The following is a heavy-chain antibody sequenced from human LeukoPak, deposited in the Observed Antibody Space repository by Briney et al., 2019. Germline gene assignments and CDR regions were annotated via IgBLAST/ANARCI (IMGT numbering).Heavy chain of an antibody. J-gene: IGHJ4*02. CDR2: ISAYNGNT. Sequence: ASVKISCKASGYTFSSYSVSWVRQAPGQGLEWMGWISAYNGNTNYAQKLQGRVTITTDTSTSTAYMELRSLRSDDTAVYYCARGRYSGSYTFDYWGQGTLVTVSS. CDR3: ARGRYSGSYTFDY. V-gene: IGHV1-18*04. CDR1: GYTFSSYS. D-gene: IGHD1-26*01.